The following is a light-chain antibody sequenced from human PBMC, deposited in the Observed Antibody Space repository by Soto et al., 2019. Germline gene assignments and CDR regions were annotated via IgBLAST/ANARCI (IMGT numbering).Light chain of an antibody. J-gene: IGKJ4*01. CDR3: QQSHIPPLT. V-gene: IGKV1-39*01. Sequence: DIQMTQSPSSLSASVGDRVTITCRASQFISRYLNWYQHKPGKAPKLLIYSASRLPTGVPSRFSASESGTDFTLTISSLRPEDFATYYCQQSHIPPLTFGGGTKVDIK. CDR2: SAS. CDR1: QFISRY.